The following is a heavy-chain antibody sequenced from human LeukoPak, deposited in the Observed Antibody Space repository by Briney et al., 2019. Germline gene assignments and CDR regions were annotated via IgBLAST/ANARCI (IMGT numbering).Heavy chain of an antibody. CDR2: IYPGDSDT. D-gene: IGHD6-19*01. J-gene: IGHJ6*03. CDR3: ARHVGSWYSSGWYGGGDYYYYYMDV. V-gene: IGHV5-51*01. CDR1: GYSFTSYW. Sequence: GESLKISCKGSGYSFTSYWIGWVRQMPGKGLEWMGIIYPGDSDTRYSPSFQGQVTISADKSISTAYLQWSSLKASDTAMYYCARHVGSWYSSGWYGGGDYYYYYMDVWGKGTTVTVSS.